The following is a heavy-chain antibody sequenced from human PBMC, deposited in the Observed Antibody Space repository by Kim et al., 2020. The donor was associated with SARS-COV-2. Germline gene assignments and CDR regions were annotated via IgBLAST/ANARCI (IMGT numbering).Heavy chain of an antibody. CDR1: GGSISSSSYY. CDR2: IYYSGST. J-gene: IGHJ5*02. D-gene: IGHD1-1*01. Sequence: SETLSLTCTVSGGSISSSSYYWGWIRQPPGKGLVWFGSIYYSGSTYYNPSLKSRVTISVDTSKNQFSLKLSSVTAADTAVYYCAREGPGTLNWFDPWGQGTRVTVSS. CDR3: AREGPGTLNWFDP. V-gene: IGHV4-39*02.